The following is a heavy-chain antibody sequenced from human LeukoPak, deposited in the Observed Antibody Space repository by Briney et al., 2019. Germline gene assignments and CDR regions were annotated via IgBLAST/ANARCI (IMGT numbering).Heavy chain of an antibody. Sequence: KPSETLSLTCTVSGGSVSSYYWSWIRQPPGKGLEWIGYIYYSGSGSTNYNPSLKSRVTISVDTSKNQFSLKLSSVTAADTAVYYCARDSSPWGTGEFDPRGQGNLVTVSS. CDR3: ARDSSPWGTGEFDP. D-gene: IGHD3-16*01. CDR2: IYYSGSGST. J-gene: IGHJ5*02. V-gene: IGHV4-59*02. CDR1: GGSVSSYY.